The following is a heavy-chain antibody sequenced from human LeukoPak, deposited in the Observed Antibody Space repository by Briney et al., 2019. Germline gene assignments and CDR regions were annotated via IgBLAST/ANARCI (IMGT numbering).Heavy chain of an antibody. Sequence: PGGSLRLSCAASGFTVSSNYMSWVRQAPGKGLEWVALIRSDGNNKYYADSVKGRFTISRDNSKNTLSLQMNSLRTEDTAVYYCAKDRYGSGSDTPWGRGTLVTVSS. J-gene: IGHJ5*02. CDR1: GFTVSSNY. CDR2: IRSDGNNK. V-gene: IGHV3-30*02. CDR3: AKDRYGSGSDTP. D-gene: IGHD3-10*01.